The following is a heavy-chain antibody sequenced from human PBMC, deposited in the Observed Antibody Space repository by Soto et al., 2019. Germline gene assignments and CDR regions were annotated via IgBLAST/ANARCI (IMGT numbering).Heavy chain of an antibody. V-gene: IGHV4-39*01. CDR1: GGSISSSSYY. D-gene: IGHD4-17*01. CDR3: ARRYGDYGVLGFDY. CDR2: IYYSGSS. J-gene: IGHJ4*02. Sequence: QLQLQESGPGLVKPSETLSLTCTVSGGSISSSSYYWGWIRQPPGKGLEWIGSIYYSGSSYYNPSLKSRVTISVDTSKNQFSLKLSSVTAADTAVYYCARRYGDYGVLGFDYWGQGTLVTVSS.